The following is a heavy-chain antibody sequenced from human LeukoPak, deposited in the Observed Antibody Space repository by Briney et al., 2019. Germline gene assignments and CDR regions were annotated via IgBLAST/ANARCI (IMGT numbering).Heavy chain of an antibody. J-gene: IGHJ3*02. CDR1: GIIFSDFG. Sequence: GGSLRLSCAASGIIFSDFGMHWVSQAPGKRLEWMAIIWYDGSNKYYADSVKGRFTISRDNSQNTMYLQMNSLRVEDTAVYYCAKATCSGASCFSNSRDAFDIWGQGTMVTVSS. CDR2: IWYDGSNK. D-gene: IGHD2-15*01. V-gene: IGHV3-33*06. CDR3: AKATCSGASCFSNSRDAFDI.